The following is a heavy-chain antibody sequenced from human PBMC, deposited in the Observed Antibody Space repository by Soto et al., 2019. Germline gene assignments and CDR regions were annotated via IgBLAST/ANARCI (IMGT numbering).Heavy chain of an antibody. D-gene: IGHD3-3*01. CDR1: GYTFTSYD. V-gene: IGHV1-8*01. J-gene: IGHJ4*02. Sequence: ASVKVSCKASGYTFTSYDINWVRQATGQGLEWMGWMNPSSGNTGYAQKFQGRVTMTRNTSISTAYMELSSLRSEDTAVYYCAREGVPTYYDFWSGYHRTGYFDYWGQGTLVTVSS. CDR3: AREGVPTYYDFWSGYHRTGYFDY. CDR2: MNPSSGNT.